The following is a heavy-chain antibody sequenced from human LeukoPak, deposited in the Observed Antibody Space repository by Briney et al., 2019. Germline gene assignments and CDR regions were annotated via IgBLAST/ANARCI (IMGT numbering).Heavy chain of an antibody. CDR2: INEDGSEK. CDR1: GFTFSSYW. Sequence: TGGSLRLSCAASGFTFSSYWMSWVRQAPGKGLVWVANINEDGSEKYYVDSVKGRFFISRDNAAKSLSLQMNRLRDADTAVYYCARVSVGAPAFDYWGQGNLVTVSS. CDR3: ARVSVGAPAFDY. J-gene: IGHJ4*02. V-gene: IGHV3-7*01. D-gene: IGHD1-26*01.